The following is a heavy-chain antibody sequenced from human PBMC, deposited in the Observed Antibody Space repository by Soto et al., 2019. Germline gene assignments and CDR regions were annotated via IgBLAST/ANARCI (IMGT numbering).Heavy chain of an antibody. J-gene: IGHJ5*02. Sequence: QLVESGGALVQPGGSLRLSCAASGFTVSNNYMSWVRQAPGKGLEWVSLIYSGGSTKSADSAKGRFTISRDSSKNTVYLQMNSLRAEDTAVYYCAGGPNSNSWGFAWGQGTLVTVSS. CDR2: IYSGGST. D-gene: IGHD3-16*01. CDR3: AGGPNSNSWGFA. CDR1: GFTVSNNY. V-gene: IGHV3-66*01.